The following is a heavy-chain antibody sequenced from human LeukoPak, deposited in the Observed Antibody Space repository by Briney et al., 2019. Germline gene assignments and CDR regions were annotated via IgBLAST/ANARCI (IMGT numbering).Heavy chain of an antibody. D-gene: IGHD1-26*01. CDR3: ATETRGAMDV. CDR2: IYYSGST. CDR1: GGSISSSSYY. J-gene: IGHJ6*03. Sequence: SETLSLTCTVSGGSISSSSYYWGWIRQPPGKGLEWIGSIYYSGSTYYNPSLKSRVTISVDTSKNQFSLKLSSVTAADTAVYYCATETRGAMDVWGKGTTVTVSS. V-gene: IGHV4-39*07.